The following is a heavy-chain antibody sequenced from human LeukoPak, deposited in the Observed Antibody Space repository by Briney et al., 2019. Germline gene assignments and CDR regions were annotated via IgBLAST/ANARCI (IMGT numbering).Heavy chain of an antibody. Sequence: SETLSLTCTVSGGSISSSSYYWGWIRQPPGKGLEWIRSIYYTGSTYYNPSLKSRVIISVDTSKNQFSLKLSSVTAADTAVYYCARQYFKNVGVAAGIYWFDPWGQGTLVTVSS. CDR2: IYYTGST. D-gene: IGHD6-13*01. CDR1: GGSISSSSYY. J-gene: IGHJ5*02. V-gene: IGHV4-39*01. CDR3: ARQYFKNVGVAAGIYWFDP.